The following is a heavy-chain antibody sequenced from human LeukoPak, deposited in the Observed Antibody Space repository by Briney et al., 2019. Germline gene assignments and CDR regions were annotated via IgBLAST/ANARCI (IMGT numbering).Heavy chain of an antibody. D-gene: IGHD2-2*01. J-gene: IGHJ5*02. CDR1: GGSFSGYY. CDR2: INHSGST. CDR3: ARDQLARLDP. Sequence: PSETLSLTCAVYGGSFSGYYWSWIRQPPGKGLEWIGEINHSGSTNYNPSLKSRVTISVDTSKNQFSLKLTSVTAADTAVYYCARDQLARLDPWGQGILVTVSS. V-gene: IGHV4-34*01.